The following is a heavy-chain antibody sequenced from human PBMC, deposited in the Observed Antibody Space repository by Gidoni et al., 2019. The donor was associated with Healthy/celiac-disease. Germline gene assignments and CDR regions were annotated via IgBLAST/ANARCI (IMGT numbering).Heavy chain of an antibody. Sequence: QVQLQQWGAGLLKPSETLSLTCAVYGWSFSGYYWSWSRQPPGKGLEWIGEINHSGSTNYNPSLKSRVTISVDTSKNQFSLKLSSVTAADTAVYCCARGQYGSGSYLGYWGQGTLVTVSS. CDR2: INHSGST. CDR1: GWSFSGYY. D-gene: IGHD3-10*01. V-gene: IGHV4-34*01. CDR3: ARGQYGSGSYLGY. J-gene: IGHJ4*02.